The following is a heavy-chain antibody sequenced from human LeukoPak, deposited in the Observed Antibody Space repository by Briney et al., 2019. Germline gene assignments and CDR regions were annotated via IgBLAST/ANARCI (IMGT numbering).Heavy chain of an antibody. CDR3: ARRTVTDFDY. CDR1: GGSFSGYY. V-gene: IGHV4-34*01. Sequence: PSETLSLTCAVYGGSFSGYYWSWIRQPPGKGLEWIGEINHSGSTNYNPSLKSRVTISVDTSKNQFSLKLSSVTAADTAVYYCARRTVTDFDYWGQGTLVTVSP. D-gene: IGHD4-11*01. CDR2: INHSGST. J-gene: IGHJ4*02.